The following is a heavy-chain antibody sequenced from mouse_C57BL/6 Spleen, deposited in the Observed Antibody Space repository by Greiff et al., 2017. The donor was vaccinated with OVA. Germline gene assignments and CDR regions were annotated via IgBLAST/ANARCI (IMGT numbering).Heavy chain of an antibody. CDR2: IWGDGST. Sequence: VKLMESGPGLVAPSQSLSITCTVSGFSLTSYGVSWVRQPPGKGLEGLGVIWGDGSTNYHSAPISRLSISKDNSKRQVFLKLNSLQTDDTATYSCDKDYGNSSYIDVWGTGTTVTVSS. D-gene: IGHD1-1*01. CDR3: DKDYGNSSYIDV. CDR1: GFSLTSYG. J-gene: IGHJ1*03. V-gene: IGHV2-3*01.